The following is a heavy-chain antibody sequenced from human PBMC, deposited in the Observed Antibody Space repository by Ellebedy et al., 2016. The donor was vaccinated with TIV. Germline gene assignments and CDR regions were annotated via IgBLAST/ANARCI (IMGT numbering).Heavy chain of an antibody. CDR1: AASLSGYH. CDR2: INDVGTT. V-gene: IGHV4-34*01. Sequence: MPSETLSLTCAVYAASLSGYHCLSIPLSPEKALQWIWEINDVGTTNYNPSLKSRVTISVDTSKIQFSLKLSSVTAADTAIYDWARCDTGTKGLDPWGQGTLVTVSS. CDR3: ARCDTGTKGLDP. D-gene: IGHD4-17*01. J-gene: IGHJ5*02.